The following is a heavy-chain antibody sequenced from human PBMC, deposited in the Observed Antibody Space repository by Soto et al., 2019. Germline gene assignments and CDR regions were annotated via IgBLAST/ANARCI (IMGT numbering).Heavy chain of an antibody. CDR1: GGTFSSYA. J-gene: IGHJ6*02. Sequence: QVQLVQSGAEVKKPGSSVKVSCKASGGTFSSYAISWVRQAPGQGLEWMGGIIPIFGTANYAQKFQGRVTITADESTSTAYTELSSLRSEDTAVYYCAILLKAAAGTRWNGMDVWGQGTTVTVSS. D-gene: IGHD6-13*01. CDR3: AILLKAAAGTRWNGMDV. CDR2: IIPIFGTA. V-gene: IGHV1-69*01.